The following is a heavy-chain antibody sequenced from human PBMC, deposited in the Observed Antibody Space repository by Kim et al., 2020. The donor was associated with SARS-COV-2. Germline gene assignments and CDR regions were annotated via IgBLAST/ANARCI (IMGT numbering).Heavy chain of an antibody. D-gene: IGHD6-19*01. CDR3: ARGTPENYSSGWPGNY. J-gene: IGHJ4*02. V-gene: IGHV3-30-3*01. CDR2: ISYDGSNK. Sequence: GGSLRLSCAASGFTFSSYAMHWVRQAPGKGLEWVAVISYDGSNKYYADSVKGRFTISRDNSKNTLYLQMNSLRAEDTAVYYCARGTPENYSSGWPGNYWGQGTLVTVSS. CDR1: GFTFSSYA.